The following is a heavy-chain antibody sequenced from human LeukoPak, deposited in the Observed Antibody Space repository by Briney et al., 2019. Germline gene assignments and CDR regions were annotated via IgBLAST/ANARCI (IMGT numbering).Heavy chain of an antibody. D-gene: IGHD3-22*01. J-gene: IGHJ4*02. Sequence: PGGSLRLSCAVSGLPFSHYDMNWVRQAPGKGLEWVSSISSGGYSIKYHDSVRGRFIISRDNANNSLYLQMNSLRGDDTASYYCATDSSGFSYWGQGILVAVSS. CDR1: GLPFSHYD. CDR2: ISSGGYSI. V-gene: IGHV3-48*03. CDR3: ATDSSGFSY.